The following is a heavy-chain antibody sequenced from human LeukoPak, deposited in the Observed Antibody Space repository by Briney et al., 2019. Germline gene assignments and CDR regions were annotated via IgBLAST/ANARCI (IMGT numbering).Heavy chain of an antibody. CDR2: INHSGST. Sequence: ASETLSLTCAVYGGSFSGYYWSWIRQPPGKGLEWIGEINHSGSTNYNPSLKSRVTISVDTSKNQFSLKLSSVTAADTAVYYCARLIPPISIVGATEDDYWGQGTLVTVSP. J-gene: IGHJ4*02. CDR3: ARLIPPISIVGATEDDY. D-gene: IGHD1-26*01. CDR1: GGSFSGYY. V-gene: IGHV4-34*01.